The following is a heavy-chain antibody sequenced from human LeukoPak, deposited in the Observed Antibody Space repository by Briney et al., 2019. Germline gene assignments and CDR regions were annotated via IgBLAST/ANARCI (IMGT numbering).Heavy chain of an antibody. J-gene: IGHJ4*02. V-gene: IGHV3-23*01. CDR2: ISGSGGST. Sequence: GRSLRLSCAASGFTFSSYAMSWVRQAPGKGLEWVSAISGSGGSTYYADSVKGRFTISRDNSKNTLYLQMNSLRAEDTAVYYCAKGIFVVVTALDYWGQGTLVTVSS. CDR3: AKGIFVVVTALDY. D-gene: IGHD2-21*02. CDR1: GFTFSSYA.